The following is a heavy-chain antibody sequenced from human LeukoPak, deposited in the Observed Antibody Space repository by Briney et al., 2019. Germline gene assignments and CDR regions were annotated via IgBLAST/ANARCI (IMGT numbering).Heavy chain of an antibody. Sequence: GGSLRLSCAASGSTFSSYSMNWVRQAPGKGLEWVSSISSSSTYIYYAESVKGRFTISRDNAKNSLYLQMNSLRAEDTAVYYCARPGYCSGTTCYSYNYYGMDVWGQGTTATVSS. V-gene: IGHV3-21*01. CDR3: ARPGYCSGTTCYSYNYYGMDV. D-gene: IGHD2-2*01. CDR2: ISSSSTYI. CDR1: GSTFSSYS. J-gene: IGHJ6*02.